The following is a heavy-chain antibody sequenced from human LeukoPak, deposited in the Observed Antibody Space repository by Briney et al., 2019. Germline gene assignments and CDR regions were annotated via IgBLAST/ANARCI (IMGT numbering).Heavy chain of an antibody. CDR2: ISISTSSI. CDR3: AKEGDGYH. Sequence: GGSLRLSCVGSGFTFSSYSMSWVRQAPGKGLEWVSYISISTSSIDYADSVKGRFTISRDNAKNSLYLQMNSLRIEDTALYYCAKEGDGYHWGQGTMVTVSS. J-gene: IGHJ3*01. V-gene: IGHV3-48*01. CDR1: GFTFSSYS. D-gene: IGHD5-24*01.